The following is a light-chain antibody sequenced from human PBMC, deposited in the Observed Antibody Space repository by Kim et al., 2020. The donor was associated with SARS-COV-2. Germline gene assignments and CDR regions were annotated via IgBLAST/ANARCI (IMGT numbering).Light chain of an antibody. CDR1: RLRCSY. Sequence: SLTLGTSVRTTDQATRLRCSYAIWYHQKPAQAPLLVIYGKNNRPSGIPVRFSGSSSGNTASLTITGAQAEDEADYYCNSRDSSAYVFGTGTKVTVL. V-gene: IGLV3-19*01. CDR3: NSRDSSAYV. J-gene: IGLJ1*01. CDR2: GKN.